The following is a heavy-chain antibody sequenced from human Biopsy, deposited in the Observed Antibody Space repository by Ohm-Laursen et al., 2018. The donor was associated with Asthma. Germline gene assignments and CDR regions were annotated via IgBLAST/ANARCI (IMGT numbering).Heavy chain of an antibody. CDR3: ARKAGSCISRSCYSLDF. D-gene: IGHD2-15*01. J-gene: IGHJ4*02. CDR2: INSVFGTT. V-gene: IGHV1-69*01. Sequence: SSVKVSCKSLGGTFNTYVIGWVRQAPGQGLEWMGGINSVFGTTTYPQKLQDRVTITADDSTSTVYMELSSLRSEDTAVYYCARKAGSCISRSCYSLDFWGQGTLVTVSS. CDR1: GGTFNTYV.